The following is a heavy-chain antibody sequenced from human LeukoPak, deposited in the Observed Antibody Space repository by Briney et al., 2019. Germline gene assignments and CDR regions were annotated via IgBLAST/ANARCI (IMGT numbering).Heavy chain of an antibody. CDR2: IYYSGST. CDR3: ARVAPWFGELLS. D-gene: IGHD3-10*01. J-gene: IGHJ4*02. Sequence: KPSETLSLTCTVSGGSISSYYWSWIRQPPGKGLEWIGYIYYSGSTNYNPSLKSRVTISVDTSKNQFSLKLSSVTAADTAVYYCARVAPWFGELLSWGQGTLVTVSS. V-gene: IGHV4-59*01. CDR1: GGSISSYY.